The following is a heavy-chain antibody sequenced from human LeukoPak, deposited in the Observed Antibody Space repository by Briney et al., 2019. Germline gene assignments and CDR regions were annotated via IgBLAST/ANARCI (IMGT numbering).Heavy chain of an antibody. CDR1: GYTFTGYY. J-gene: IGHJ5*02. Sequence: ASVKVSCKASGYTFTGYYMHWVRQAPGQGLEWMGWINPNSGGTNYAQKFQGRVTMTRDTSISTAYMELSRLRSDDTAVYYCARDQQLGSNWFDPWGQGTLVTVSS. CDR2: INPNSGGT. V-gene: IGHV1-2*02. D-gene: IGHD6-13*01. CDR3: ARDQQLGSNWFDP.